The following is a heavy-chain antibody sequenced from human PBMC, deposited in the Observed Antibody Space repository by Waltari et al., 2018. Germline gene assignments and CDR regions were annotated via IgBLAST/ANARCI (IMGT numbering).Heavy chain of an antibody. CDR1: GKTLIDTA. V-gene: IGHV1-24*01. D-gene: IGHD3-10*01. J-gene: IGHJ3*01. Sequence: QVQLHQSGTEVKTPGASVKVSCKVLGKTLIDTAMNWVRQAPGKGLECWGGFDAEHGYTIDAQQFHGRVSMTEDTSAGTDYMELNNLRSDDTAVYYWATNLIRAYAFDVWGQGTVVSVSS. CDR2: FDAEHGYT. CDR3: ATNLIRAYAFDV.